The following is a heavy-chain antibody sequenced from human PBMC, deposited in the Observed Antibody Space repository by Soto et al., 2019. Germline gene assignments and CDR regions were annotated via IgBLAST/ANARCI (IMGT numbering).Heavy chain of an antibody. D-gene: IGHD6-19*01. V-gene: IGHV3-30-3*01. CDR3: ARDLGVGANIAVAGYYYYYGMDV. J-gene: IGHJ6*02. CDR2: ISYDGSNK. CDR1: GFTFSSYA. Sequence: QVQLVESGGGVVQPGRSLRLSCAASGFTFSSYAMHWVRQAPGKGLEWVAVISYDGSNKYYADSVKGRFTISRDNSKNTLYLQMNSLRAEDTAVYYCARDLGVGANIAVAGYYYYYGMDVWGQGTTVTVSS.